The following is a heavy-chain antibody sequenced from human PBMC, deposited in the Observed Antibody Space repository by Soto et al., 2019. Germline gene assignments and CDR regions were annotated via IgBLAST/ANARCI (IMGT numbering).Heavy chain of an antibody. V-gene: IGHV4-4*02. CDR3: ARAPSIAAAGWGFDP. D-gene: IGHD6-13*01. CDR2: IYHSGST. J-gene: IGHJ5*02. Sequence: PAETLSLTCAVSGGSISSSNWRRVVRQPPGKGLEWIGEIYHSGSTNYNPSLKSRVTISVDKPKNQFSLKLNSVTAADTAVYYCARAPSIAAAGWGFDPWGQGTLVTVSS. CDR1: GGSISSSNW.